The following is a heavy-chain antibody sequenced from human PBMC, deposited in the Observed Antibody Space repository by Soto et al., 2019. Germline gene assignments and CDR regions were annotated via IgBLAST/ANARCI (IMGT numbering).Heavy chain of an antibody. CDR3: VRDLALMADY. CDR2: ILYDGSKK. Sequence: LRLSCVASGFNPKTYGIDWVRQAPGKVLQWVAQILYDGSKKHYADSVRGRFTITSDNSKNTVYLQTDSLRVDDTAMYYCVRDLALMADYWGQGTLVTVSS. D-gene: IGHD3-16*01. V-gene: IGHV3-30*03. J-gene: IGHJ4*02. CDR1: GFNPKTYG.